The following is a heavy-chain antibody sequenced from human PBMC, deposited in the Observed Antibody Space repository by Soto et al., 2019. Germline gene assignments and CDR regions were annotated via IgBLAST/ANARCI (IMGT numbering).Heavy chain of an antibody. V-gene: IGHV4-31*03. D-gene: IGHD2-2*01. CDR3: ARDSDCSSTSCYGVDY. CDR1: GGSIGSGGYY. CDR2: IYYSGST. J-gene: IGHJ4*02. Sequence: SETLSLTCSVSGGSIGSGGYYWSWIRQHPGKGLEWIGYIYYSGSTYYNPSLKSRVTISVDTSKNQFSLKLSSVTAADTAVYYCARDSDCSSTSCYGVDYWGQGTLVTVSS.